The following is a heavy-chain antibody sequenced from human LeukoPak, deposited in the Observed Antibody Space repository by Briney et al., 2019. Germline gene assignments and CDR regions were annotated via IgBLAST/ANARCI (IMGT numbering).Heavy chain of an antibody. CDR2: ISGYNGNK. V-gene: IGHV1-18*01. J-gene: IGHJ4*02. Sequence: GASVKVSCKASGYTFTSYGISWVRQAPGQRLEWLGWISGYNGNKNYAPKLQGRVTMTTDTSTSTAYMELRSLTSDDTAVYYCAREEDEGGTLYYFDYWGQGSLVIVS. D-gene: IGHD1-1*01. CDR3: AREEDEGGTLYYFDY. CDR1: GYTFTSYG.